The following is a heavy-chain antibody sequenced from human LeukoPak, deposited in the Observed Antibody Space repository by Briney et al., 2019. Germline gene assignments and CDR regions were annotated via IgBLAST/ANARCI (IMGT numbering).Heavy chain of an antibody. Sequence: SETLSLTCAVNGGSFSGYYWTWIRQSPGKGLEWIGEIIHSGRANYSPSLKSRLTLSVDPSMNHFSLRLSSVTVADTAMYYCTSDLSINWSYYWGQGTLVTVSS. CDR2: IIHSGRA. D-gene: IGHD1-1*01. CDR1: GGSFSGYY. V-gene: IGHV4-34*12. J-gene: IGHJ4*02. CDR3: TSDLSINWSYY.